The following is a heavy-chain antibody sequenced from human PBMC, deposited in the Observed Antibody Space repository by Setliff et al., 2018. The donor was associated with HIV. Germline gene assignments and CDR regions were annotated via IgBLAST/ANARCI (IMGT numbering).Heavy chain of an antibody. Sequence: ASVKVSCKVSGYTLTELTMHWVRQAPGKGLEWMGRFDPEDGDTLYAQRFQGRVTMTEDSSTDTAYMELGSLTSDDTAVYYCATAKEHWLTEGGFDLWGQGTLVTVSS. CDR3: ATAKEHWLTEGGFDL. CDR1: GYTLTELT. J-gene: IGHJ4*02. CDR2: FDPEDGDT. V-gene: IGHV1-24*01. D-gene: IGHD6-19*01.